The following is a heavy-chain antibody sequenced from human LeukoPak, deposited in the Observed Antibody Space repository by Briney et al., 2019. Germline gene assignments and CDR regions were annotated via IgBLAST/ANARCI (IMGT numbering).Heavy chain of an antibody. Sequence: GGSLRLSCAASGFTFSSYSMNWVRQAPGKGLEGVSSISSSSRYIYYADSVKGRFTISRDNPKNSLYLQMNSLRAEDTAVYYCASSGCSSTSCYDYWGQGTLVTVSS. CDR3: ASSGCSSTSCYDY. CDR2: ISSSSRYI. CDR1: GFTFSSYS. V-gene: IGHV3-21*01. J-gene: IGHJ4*02. D-gene: IGHD2-2*01.